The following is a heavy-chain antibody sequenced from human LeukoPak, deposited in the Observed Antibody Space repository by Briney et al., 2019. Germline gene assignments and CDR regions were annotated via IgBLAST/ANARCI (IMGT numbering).Heavy chain of an antibody. CDR3: ARDSNYGMDV. V-gene: IGHV3-74*01. Sequence: PGGSLRLSCAASGFTFSTYWMHWVRQASGKGLVWVSRINRDGSGTSYVDSVKGRFTISRDNAKNTVYLQVNSLRAEDTAVYYCARDSNYGMDVWGQGTTVTVSS. CDR1: GFTFSTYW. CDR2: INRDGSGT. J-gene: IGHJ6*02.